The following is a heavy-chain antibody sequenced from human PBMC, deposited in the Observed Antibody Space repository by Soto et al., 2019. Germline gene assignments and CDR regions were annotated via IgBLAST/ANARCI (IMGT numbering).Heavy chain of an antibody. CDR3: ARGGPAQQWLVFGWFDP. CDR2: INHSGST. V-gene: IGHV4-34*01. Sequence: NPSETLSLTCAVYGGSFSGYYWSWIRQPPGKGLEWIGEINHSGSTNYNPSLKSRVTISVDTSKNQFSLKLSSVTAADTAVYYCARGGPAQQWLVFGWFDPWGQGTLVTVSS. CDR1: GGSFSGYY. D-gene: IGHD6-19*01. J-gene: IGHJ5*02.